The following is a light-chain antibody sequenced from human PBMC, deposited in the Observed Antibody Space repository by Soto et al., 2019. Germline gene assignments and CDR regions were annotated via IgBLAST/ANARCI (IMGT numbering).Light chain of an antibody. CDR1: PTISSW. J-gene: IGKJ5*01. CDR3: KQYSHLIT. CDR2: DAS. V-gene: IGKV1-5*01. Sequence: EIQMTQSPSTLSVPERDRVTIRCRSRPTISSWLAWSSQKLRKHPKLLIYDASNLETGVPSRFSGSGSGTDFTITISSLQPEDIATYYCKQYSHLITFGQGKRLAI.